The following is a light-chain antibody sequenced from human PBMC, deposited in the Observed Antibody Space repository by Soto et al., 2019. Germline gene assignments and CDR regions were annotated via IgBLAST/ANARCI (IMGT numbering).Light chain of an antibody. CDR3: QQYNNWPGT. CDR2: DAS. CDR1: QTISSW. Sequence: DVQMTQSPYTLSGSVGDRVTITCRASQTISSWLAWYQQKPGKAPKLLIYDASSLESGVPSRFSGSGSGTEFTLTISSLQPDEFAVYYCQQYNNWPGTFGQATKVDIK. J-gene: IGKJ1*01. V-gene: IGKV1-5*01.